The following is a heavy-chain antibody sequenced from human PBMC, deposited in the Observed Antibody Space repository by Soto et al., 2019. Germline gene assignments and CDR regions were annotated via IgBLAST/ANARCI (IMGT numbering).Heavy chain of an antibody. J-gene: IGHJ3*02. CDR3: ARDIATMIENAFDI. D-gene: IGHD3-22*01. V-gene: IGHV3-21*01. CDR1: GFTFSSYS. CDR2: ISSSSYI. Sequence: PGGSLRLSCAASGFTFSSYSMNWVRQAPGKGLEWVSSISSSSYIYYADSVKGRFTISRDNAKNSLYLQMNSLRAEDTAVYYCARDIATMIENAFDIWGQGTMVTVSS.